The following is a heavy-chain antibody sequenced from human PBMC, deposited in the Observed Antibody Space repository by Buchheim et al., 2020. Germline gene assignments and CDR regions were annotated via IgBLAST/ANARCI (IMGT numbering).Heavy chain of an antibody. CDR3: ARPHGITGTTGRFEP. Sequence: QLQLQESGPGLVKPSGTLSLTCTVSGGSVNTYGYYWGWIRQPPGKGLEWIGNIYYSGITYYNPSLESRVTISVDTSKNQFSLRLSSVTAADTAMYYCARPHGITGTTGRFEPWGPGTL. J-gene: IGHJ5*02. V-gene: IGHV4-39*07. CDR2: IYYSGIT. CDR1: GGSVNTYGYY. D-gene: IGHD1-7*01.